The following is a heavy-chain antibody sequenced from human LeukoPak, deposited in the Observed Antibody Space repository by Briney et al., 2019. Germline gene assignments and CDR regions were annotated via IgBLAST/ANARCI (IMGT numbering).Heavy chain of an antibody. CDR1: GGSISSGSYY. Sequence: PSQTLSLTCTVSGGSISSGSYYWSWIRQPAGKGLEWIGRIYTSGSTNYNPSLKSRVTISVDTSKNQFSLKLSPVTAADTAVYYCARGIRYYYDSSGLNWFDPWGQGTLVTVSS. J-gene: IGHJ5*02. CDR3: ARGIRYYYDSSGLNWFDP. V-gene: IGHV4-61*02. D-gene: IGHD3-22*01. CDR2: IYTSGST.